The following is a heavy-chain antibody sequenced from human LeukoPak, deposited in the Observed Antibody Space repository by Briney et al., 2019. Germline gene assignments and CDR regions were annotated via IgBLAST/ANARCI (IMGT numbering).Heavy chain of an antibody. Sequence: SETLSLTCTVSGGSISSYYWSWTRQPPGKGLEWIGYIYYSGSTNYNPSPKSRVTISVDTSKNQFSLKLSSVTAADTAVYYCARNRRLGAEFDYWGQGTLVTVSS. V-gene: IGHV4-59*12. J-gene: IGHJ4*02. D-gene: IGHD1-26*01. CDR2: IYYSGST. CDR3: ARNRRLGAEFDY. CDR1: GGSISSYY.